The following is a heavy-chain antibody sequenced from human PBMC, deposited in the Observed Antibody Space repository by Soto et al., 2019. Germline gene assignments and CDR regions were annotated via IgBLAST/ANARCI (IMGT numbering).Heavy chain of an antibody. V-gene: IGHV3-23*01. J-gene: IGHJ4*02. CDR1: GLTFSSYA. CDR3: AKGMFSSSPAAAGSFDY. Sequence: GGSLRLSCAASGLTFSSYAMSWVRQAPGKGLEWVAAIGGTDGKTYYADSVKGRFTISRDNSENTLYLQMSRLRAEDTAVYFCAKGMFSSSPAAAGSFDYWGQGALVTVSS. D-gene: IGHD3-10*01. CDR2: IGGTDGKT.